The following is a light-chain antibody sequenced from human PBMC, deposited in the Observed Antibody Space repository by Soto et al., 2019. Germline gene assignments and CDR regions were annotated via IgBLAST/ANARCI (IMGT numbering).Light chain of an antibody. CDR1: SSNIGSNY. J-gene: IGLJ7*01. CDR2: RNN. Sequence: QSVLTQPPSASGTPGQRVTISCSGSSSNIGSNYVYWYQQLPGTTPNLLINRNNQQPSSVPDRCSGSKTATSASLATSGVRYEDDDAYYCSAWDDSLSVPVFGGGTKLTVL. V-gene: IGLV1-47*01. CDR3: SAWDDSLSVPV.